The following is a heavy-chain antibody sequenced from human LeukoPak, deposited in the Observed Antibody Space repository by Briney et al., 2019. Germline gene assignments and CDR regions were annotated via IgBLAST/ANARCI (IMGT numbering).Heavy chain of an antibody. V-gene: IGHV4-39*07. Sequence: SETLSLTCTASSGSISSSSYYWGWVRQSPGKGLEWIGNIYSSGNTYYNASLKSRVTMYIDTSKNQFSLKLSSVTAADTAVYYCARVSGYDWESFYDYWGQGTLVTVSS. CDR2: IYSSGNT. D-gene: IGHD5-12*01. J-gene: IGHJ4*02. CDR1: SGSISSSSYY. CDR3: ARVSGYDWESFYDY.